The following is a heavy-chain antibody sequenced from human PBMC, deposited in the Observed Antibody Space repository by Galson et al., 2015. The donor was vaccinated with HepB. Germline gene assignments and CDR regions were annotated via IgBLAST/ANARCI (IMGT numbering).Heavy chain of an antibody. Sequence: SLRLSCAASGFTVNSHYMTWVRQAPGKGLECISVIYGGGRTYYADSVKGRFTISRDNTKNTVYLQMNSLRVEDTAVYYCARGAWAVFDYWGQGILVTVSS. D-gene: IGHD7-27*01. J-gene: IGHJ4*02. CDR2: IYGGGRT. CDR3: ARGAWAVFDY. CDR1: GFTVNSHY. V-gene: IGHV3-53*01.